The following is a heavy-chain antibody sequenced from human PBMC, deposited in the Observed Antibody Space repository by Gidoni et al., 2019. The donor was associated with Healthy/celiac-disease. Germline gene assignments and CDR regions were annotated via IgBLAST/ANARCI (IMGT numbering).Heavy chain of an antibody. D-gene: IGHD3-3*01. V-gene: IGHV3-30*18. CDR2: ISYDGSNK. J-gene: IGHJ5*02. CDR1: GFTFSSYG. CDR3: AKALYDFWSGTSASLSP. Sequence: QVQLVESGGGVVQPGRSLRLSCAASGFTFSSYGMHWVRQAPGKGLEWVAVISYDGSNKYYADSVKCRFTISRDNSKNTLYLQMNSLRAEDTAVYYCAKALYDFWSGTSASLSPWGQGTLVTVSS.